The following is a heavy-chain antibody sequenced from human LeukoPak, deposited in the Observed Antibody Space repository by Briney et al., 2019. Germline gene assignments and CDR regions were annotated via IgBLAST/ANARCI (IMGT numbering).Heavy chain of an antibody. Sequence: GGSLRLSCAASGFTVSSNYMSWVRQAPGKGLEWGSVIYSGGSTYYADSVKGRFTISRDNSKNTLYLQMNSLRAEDTAVYYCARHSLAAAGTVDYWGQGTLVTVSS. D-gene: IGHD6-13*01. V-gene: IGHV3-53*01. CDR1: GFTVSSNY. J-gene: IGHJ4*02. CDR2: IYSGGST. CDR3: ARHSLAAAGTVDY.